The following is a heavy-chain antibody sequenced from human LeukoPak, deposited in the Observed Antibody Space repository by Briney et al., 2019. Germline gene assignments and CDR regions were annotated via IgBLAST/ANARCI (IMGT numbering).Heavy chain of an antibody. CDR3: ARDRRKVSYYGSGTFKFGENYFDY. Sequence: ASVKVSCKASGYTFTGHYMHWVRQAPGQGLEWMGWINPNRGGTNFAQKFQGRVTMTRDTSITTAYMELSRLRSDDTAVYYCARDRRKVSYYGSGTFKFGENYFDYWGQGTLLTVSS. D-gene: IGHD3-10*01. CDR1: GYTFTGHY. CDR2: INPNRGGT. V-gene: IGHV1-2*02. J-gene: IGHJ4*02.